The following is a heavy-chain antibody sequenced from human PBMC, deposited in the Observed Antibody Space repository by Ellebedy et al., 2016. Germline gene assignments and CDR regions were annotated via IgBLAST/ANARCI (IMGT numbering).Heavy chain of an antibody. J-gene: IGHJ4*02. CDR3: ARDLATTFGGILVPGRGAVDY. CDR2: ISTTGDYT. CDR1: GFTFSSYA. V-gene: IGHV3-23*01. D-gene: IGHD3-16*02. Sequence: GESLKISXAASGFTFSSYAMSWIRQAPGKGLEWVSSISTTGDYTYYADSVKGRFTISRDNSNNTLYLQINSLRVEDMALYYCARDLATTFGGILVPGRGAVDYWGQGTLVTVSS.